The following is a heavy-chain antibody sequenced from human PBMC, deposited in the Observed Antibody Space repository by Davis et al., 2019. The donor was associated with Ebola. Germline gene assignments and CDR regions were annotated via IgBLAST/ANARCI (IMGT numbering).Heavy chain of an antibody. V-gene: IGHV4-38-2*02. J-gene: IGHJ6*02. D-gene: IGHD6-19*01. CDR2: IYHSGST. CDR3: ARISSGFLYFGMDV. CDR1: GYSISSGYY. Sequence: SETLSLTCTVSGYSISSGYYWGWIRQPPGKGLEWIGSIYHSGSTYYNPSLKSRVTISVDTSKNQFSLKLSSVTAADTAVYYCARISSGFLYFGMDVWGQGTTVTVSS.